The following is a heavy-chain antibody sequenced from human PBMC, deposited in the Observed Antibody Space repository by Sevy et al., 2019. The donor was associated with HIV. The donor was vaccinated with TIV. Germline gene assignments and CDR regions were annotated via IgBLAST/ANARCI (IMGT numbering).Heavy chain of an antibody. CDR3: ARLVSCGGDCYYLDS. CDR1: GFSFSNYD. D-gene: IGHD2-21*02. J-gene: IGHJ4*02. V-gene: IGHV3-30*01. CDR2: ISHDARYK. Sequence: GGSLRLSCAASGFSFSNYDMHWVRQAPGKGLDWGAVISHDARYKNYAEYVKVRFTIRRDNFKNTLFLQMDSLGSEDRALYFCARLVSCGGDCYYLDSWGQGALVTVSS.